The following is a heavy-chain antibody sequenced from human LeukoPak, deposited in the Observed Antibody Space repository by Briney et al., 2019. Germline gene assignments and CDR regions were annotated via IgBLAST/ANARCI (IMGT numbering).Heavy chain of an antibody. CDR1: GYTFTSYG. D-gene: IGHD2-15*01. CDR2: ISAYNGNT. V-gene: IGHV1-18*01. J-gene: IGHJ4*02. CDR3: ARVDCSGASCYSPFDY. Sequence: ASVKVSCEASGYTFTSYGISWVRQAPGQGLEWMGWISAYNGNTNYAQKLQGRVTMTTDTSTSTAYMELRSLRSDDTAVYYCARVDCSGASCYSPFDYWGQGTLVTVSS.